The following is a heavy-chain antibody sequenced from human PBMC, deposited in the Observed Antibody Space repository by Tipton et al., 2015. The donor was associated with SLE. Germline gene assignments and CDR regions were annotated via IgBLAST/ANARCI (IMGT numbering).Heavy chain of an antibody. J-gene: IGHJ4*02. CDR2: IYSGGST. Sequence: GSLRLSCAASGFTVSSNYMSWVRQAPGKGLEWVSVIYSGGSTYYADSVKGRFTISRDNSKNTLYLQMNSLRAEDTAVYYCARVLGGLILFDYWVQGTLVTVSS. V-gene: IGHV3-53*05. D-gene: IGHD2-15*01. CDR1: GFTVSSNY. CDR3: ARVLGGLILFDY.